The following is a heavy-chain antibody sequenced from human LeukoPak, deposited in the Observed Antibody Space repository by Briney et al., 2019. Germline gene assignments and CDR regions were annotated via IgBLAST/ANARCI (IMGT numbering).Heavy chain of an antibody. D-gene: IGHD3-3*01. CDR2: MNPNSGNT. CDR1: GYTFTSYD. CDR3: ARGRGTIFGVAKGDPAY. Sequence: ASVKASCKASGYTFTSYDINWVRQATGQGLEWMGWMNPNSGNTGYAQKFQGRVTITRNTSISTAYMELSSLRSEDTAVYYCARGRGTIFGVAKGDPAYWGQGTLVTVSS. J-gene: IGHJ4*02. V-gene: IGHV1-8*03.